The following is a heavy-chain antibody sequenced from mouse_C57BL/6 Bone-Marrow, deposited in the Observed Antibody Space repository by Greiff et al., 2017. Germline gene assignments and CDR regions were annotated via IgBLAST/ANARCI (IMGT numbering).Heavy chain of an antibody. J-gene: IGHJ2*01. CDR3: ARYRGYFDY. V-gene: IGHV7-3*01. CDR2: IRNKANGYTT. CDR1: GFTFTDYY. Sequence: EVQLVESGGGLVQPGGSLSLSCAASGFTFTDYYMSWVRQPPGKALEWLGFIRNKANGYTTEYSASVKGRFTISRDNSQSILYLQMHALRAEDSATYYCARYRGYFDYGGQGTTLTVSS.